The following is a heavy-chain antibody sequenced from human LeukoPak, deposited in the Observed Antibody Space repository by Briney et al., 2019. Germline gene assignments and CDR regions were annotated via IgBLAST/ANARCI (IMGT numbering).Heavy chain of an antibody. J-gene: IGHJ6*03. CDR2: ISGSGYTT. CDR1: GFTFNSYG. V-gene: IGHV3-23*01. D-gene: IGHD4-17*01. Sequence: GGTLRLSCEASGFTFNSYGMSWVRQAPGKGLEWVSAISGSGYTTYYADSVKGRCTISRDNSENPLYLQMNSLRAEATAVYYCAKSSGYGDYGYYYYYMDVWGKGTTVTISS. CDR3: AKSSGYGDYGYYYYYMDV.